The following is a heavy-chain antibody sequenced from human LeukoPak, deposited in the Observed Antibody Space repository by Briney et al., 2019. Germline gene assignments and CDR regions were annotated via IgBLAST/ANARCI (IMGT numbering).Heavy chain of an antibody. CDR1: GFTFDDYG. Sequence: PGGSLRLSCAASGFTFDDYGMSWVRQAPGKGLEWVSAINDDTPYYTDSVKGRFTVSRDKSKDTLYLHLNSLRAEDTAIYYCAKEHDLWHKQGNWFDTWGQGVLVTVSS. J-gene: IGHJ5*02. CDR2: INDDTP. CDR3: AKEHDLWHKQGNWFDT. D-gene: IGHD3-3*01. V-gene: IGHV3-23*01.